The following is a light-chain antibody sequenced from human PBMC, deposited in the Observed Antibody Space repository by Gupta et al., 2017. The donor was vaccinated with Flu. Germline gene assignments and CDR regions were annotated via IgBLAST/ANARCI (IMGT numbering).Light chain of an antibody. Sequence: YELAPPLSVSVSPGQTASVTCSGDKLGDKFVYWYQQKPGQAPVVVIYDANRRPSGIPERLSGSHSGNTAALTISGTLAVDEADYFCQAWDDSTVVFGGGTKLTVL. J-gene: IGLJ2*01. V-gene: IGLV3-1*01. CDR2: DAN. CDR1: KLGDKF. CDR3: QAWDDSTVV.